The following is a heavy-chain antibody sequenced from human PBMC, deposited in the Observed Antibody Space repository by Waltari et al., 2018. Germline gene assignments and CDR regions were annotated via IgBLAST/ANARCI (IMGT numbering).Heavy chain of an antibody. D-gene: IGHD3-3*01. V-gene: IGHV3-23*01. CDR2: LSGSGGST. CDR1: GFTFSSYA. CDR3: AKDVSTTYYDFWSGYSDY. Sequence: EVQLLESGGGLVQPGGSLRLSCAASGFTFSSYAMSWVRQAPGKGLERVSALSGSGGSTYYADSVKGRFTISRDNSKNTLYLQMNSLRAEDTAVYYCAKDVSTTYYDFWSGYSDYWGQGTLVTVSS. J-gene: IGHJ4*02.